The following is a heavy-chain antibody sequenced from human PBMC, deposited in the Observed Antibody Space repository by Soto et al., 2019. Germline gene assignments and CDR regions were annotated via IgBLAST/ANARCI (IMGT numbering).Heavy chain of an antibody. Sequence: GGSLRLSCAASGFTFSSYAMSWVRQAPGKGLEWVSAISGSGGSTYYADSVKGRFTISRDNSKNTLYLQMNSLRAEDTAVYYCAKVPSVITMVRETCWGQGTLVTVSS. CDR1: GFTFSSYA. D-gene: IGHD3-10*01. J-gene: IGHJ4*02. V-gene: IGHV3-23*01. CDR2: ISGSGGST. CDR3: AKVPSVITMVRETC.